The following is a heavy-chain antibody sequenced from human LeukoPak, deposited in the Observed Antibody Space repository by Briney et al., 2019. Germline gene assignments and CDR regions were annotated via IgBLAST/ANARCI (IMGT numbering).Heavy chain of an antibody. Sequence: PGESLKISCKGSGYSFTTYWITWVRQMPGKGLEWVGRIDPSDSYSNYSPSFQGHVTISVDKSINTASLQWRTLKASDTAMYYCARPLTVITRRVGVEFDYWGQGTLVTVSS. CDR1: GYSFTTYW. J-gene: IGHJ4*02. CDR3: ARPLTVITRRVGVEFDY. D-gene: IGHD3-22*01. CDR2: IDPSDSYS. V-gene: IGHV5-10-1*01.